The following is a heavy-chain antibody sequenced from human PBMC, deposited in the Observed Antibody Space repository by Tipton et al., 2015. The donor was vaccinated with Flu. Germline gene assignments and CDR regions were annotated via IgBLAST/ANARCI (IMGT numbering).Heavy chain of an antibody. CDR3: ARARAPYYYYAMDV. Sequence: LRLSCTVSGGSVSSNYWIWIRQFPGKGLEWIGFIFYRGSTNYNPSLQSRLSISVDSSKNQLSLKLTSVTAADTAVYYCARARAPYYYYAMDVWGQGATVTVS. J-gene: IGHJ6*02. CDR1: GGSVSSNY. CDR2: IFYRGST. V-gene: IGHV4-59*02. D-gene: IGHD3-10*01.